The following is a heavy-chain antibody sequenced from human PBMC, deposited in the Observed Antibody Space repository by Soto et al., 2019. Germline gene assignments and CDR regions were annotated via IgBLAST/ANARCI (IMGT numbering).Heavy chain of an antibody. J-gene: IGHJ3*02. Sequence: EVQLVESGGGLVQPGRSLRLSCAASGFTFDDYAMHWVRQAPGKGLEWVSGISWNSGSIGYADSVKGRFTISRDNAKNSLYLQMNSLRAEDTALYYCAKEIRDGYNINAFDIWGQGTMVTVSS. CDR2: ISWNSGSI. CDR3: AKEIRDGYNINAFDI. V-gene: IGHV3-9*01. D-gene: IGHD5-12*01. CDR1: GFTFDDYA.